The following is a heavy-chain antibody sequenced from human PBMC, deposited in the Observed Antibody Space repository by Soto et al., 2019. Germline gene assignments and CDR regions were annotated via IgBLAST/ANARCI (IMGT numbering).Heavy chain of an antibody. J-gene: IGHJ5*02. CDR2: IYYSGST. Sequence: QLQLQESGPGLVKPSETLSLTCTVSGGSISSSSYFWGWIRQPPGKGLEWIGSIYYSGSTYYNPYLNTGVAVSVDTSKNQFALKRSSVTAADTAVYYCASHPRDFWFDPWGQGTLVTVSS. V-gene: IGHV4-39*01. CDR1: GGSISSSSYF. CDR3: ASHPRDFWFDP.